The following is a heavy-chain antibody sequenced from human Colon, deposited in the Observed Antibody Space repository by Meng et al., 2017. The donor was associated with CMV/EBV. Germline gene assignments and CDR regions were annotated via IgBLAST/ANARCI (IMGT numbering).Heavy chain of an antibody. Sequence: NNHNIHWVRQAPGQGLEWMGIINPDTGTTAYAEKFQGRLAMTRDTSTNTVYMELSSLRSDDTAMYYCTRQRPDLVIVPTAQQYNWFDPWGQGTLVTVSS. CDR1: NNHN. J-gene: IGHJ5*02. D-gene: IGHD2-2*01. CDR3: TRQRPDLVIVPTAQQYNWFDP. V-gene: IGHV1-46*02. CDR2: INPDTGTT.